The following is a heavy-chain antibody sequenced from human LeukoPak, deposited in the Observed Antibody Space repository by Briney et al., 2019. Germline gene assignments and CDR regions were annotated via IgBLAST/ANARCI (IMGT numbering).Heavy chain of an antibody. J-gene: IGHJ4*02. V-gene: IGHV3-23*01. CDR2: ISGSGGST. Sequence: GGSLRLSCAASGFTFSSYAMSWVRQAPGKGLERVSAISGSGGSTYYADSVKGRFTISRDNSKNTLYLQMNSLRAEDTAVYYCAKDPPRFMTTVTTDYFDYWGQGTLVTVSS. D-gene: IGHD4-17*01. CDR1: GFTFSSYA. CDR3: AKDPPRFMTTVTTDYFDY.